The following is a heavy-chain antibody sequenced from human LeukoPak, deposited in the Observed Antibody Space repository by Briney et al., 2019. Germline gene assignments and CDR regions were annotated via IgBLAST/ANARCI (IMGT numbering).Heavy chain of an antibody. CDR2: IYYSGST. J-gene: IGHJ4*02. D-gene: IGHD2-2*01. CDR3: ARASSSSPYYFDY. Sequence: SETLSLTCTVSGVSISSYYWSWIRQPPGKGLEWIGYIYYSGSTNYNPSPKSRVTISLDTSKNHFSLKLTSVTAADTAVYYCARASSSSPYYFDYWGQGTLVTVSS. CDR1: GVSISSYY. V-gene: IGHV4-59*01.